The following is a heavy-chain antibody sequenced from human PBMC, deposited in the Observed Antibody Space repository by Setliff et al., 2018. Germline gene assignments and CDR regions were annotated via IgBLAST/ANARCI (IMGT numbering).Heavy chain of an antibody. J-gene: IGHJ6*03. CDR1: GYTFTGYY. CDR2: IDPSGDYT. V-gene: IGHV1-46*01. Sequence: ASVKVSCKASGYTFTGYYMHWVRQAPGQGLEWMGIIDPSGDYTNYAQKFQGRVTIIADESTSTTYMELSSLRSEDTAVYFCARGALVLQFLEWLPRFYYMDVWGKGTTVTVSS. CDR3: ARGALVLQFLEWLPRFYYMDV. D-gene: IGHD3-3*01.